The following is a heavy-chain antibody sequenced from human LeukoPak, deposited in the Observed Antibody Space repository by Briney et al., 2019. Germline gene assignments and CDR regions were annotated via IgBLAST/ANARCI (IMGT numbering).Heavy chain of an antibody. J-gene: IGHJ1*01. D-gene: IGHD6-13*01. V-gene: IGHV3-7*05. CDR3: SLEGSSWYRYFQH. CDR1: GFTFSSYW. Sequence: GGSLRLSCAASGFTFSSYWMSWVRRTSGKGLEWVATINEDGSEKYYVDSVKGRFTISRDNAKNSLYLQMNSLRAEDTAVYYSSLEGSSWYRYFQHWGQGTLVTVSS. CDR2: INEDGSEK.